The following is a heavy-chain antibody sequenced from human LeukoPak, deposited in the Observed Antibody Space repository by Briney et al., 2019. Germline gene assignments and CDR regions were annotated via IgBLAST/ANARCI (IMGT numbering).Heavy chain of an antibody. CDR3: ARDGIFDY. J-gene: IGHJ4*02. CDR2: IRSGSTYI. Sequence: GGSLRLSCAASGFTFSTYSMHWVRQAPGKGLEWVSSIRSGSTYINYADSVKGRFTISGDDAKNSLYLQMNSLRAEDTAVYYCARDGIFDYWGQGTLVTVSS. V-gene: IGHV3-21*01. CDR1: GFTFSTYS.